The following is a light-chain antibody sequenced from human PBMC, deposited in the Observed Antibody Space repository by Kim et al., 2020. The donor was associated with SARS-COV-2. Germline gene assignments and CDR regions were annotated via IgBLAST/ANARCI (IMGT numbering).Light chain of an antibody. CDR1: QSINIW. Sequence: DIQMTQSPSTLSASVGDRVTITCRASQSINIWLAWYQQKPGKAPKLLIFKASSLESGVPSRFSGSGSGTEFTLTINTLQPDDFASYYCQKYDNYPYTFGPGTKPEI. V-gene: IGKV1-5*03. CDR3: QKYDNYPYT. J-gene: IGKJ2*01. CDR2: KAS.